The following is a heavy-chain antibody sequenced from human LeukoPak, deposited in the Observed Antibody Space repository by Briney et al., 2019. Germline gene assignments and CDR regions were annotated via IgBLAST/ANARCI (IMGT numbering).Heavy chain of an antibody. CDR3: AARDCSSTGCYAGVFDY. CDR1: GLTVSRKH. Sequence: GESLRLSCAASGLTVSRKHMSWVRQAPGKGLEWVSVIYSGGTTKCAESVEGRFTISRDNTKNTLHLQMNSLRAEDTAVYYCAARDCSSTGCYAGVFDYWGQGTLVSVSS. D-gene: IGHD2-2*01. J-gene: IGHJ4*02. CDR2: IYSGGTT. V-gene: IGHV3-53*01.